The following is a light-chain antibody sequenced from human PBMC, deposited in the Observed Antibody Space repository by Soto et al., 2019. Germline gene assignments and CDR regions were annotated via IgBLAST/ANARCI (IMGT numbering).Light chain of an antibody. CDR3: QQLNSYPLT. V-gene: IGKV1-9*01. J-gene: IGKJ4*01. Sequence: DIQLTQSPSFLSASVGDRVTITCRASQGINSYLVWYQQQPGKAPKLLIYAASTLQSGDPSRFSGSGSGTEFTLTISSLQREDFATYYCQQLNSYPLTFGGGTKVEIK. CDR2: AAS. CDR1: QGINSY.